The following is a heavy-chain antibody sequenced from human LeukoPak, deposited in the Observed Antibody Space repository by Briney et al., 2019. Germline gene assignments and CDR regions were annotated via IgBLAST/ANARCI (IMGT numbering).Heavy chain of an antibody. CDR1: GYSFTSYW. CDR2: IDPSDSYT. D-gene: IGHD1-26*01. Sequence: GESLRISCKGSGYSFTSYWISWVRQMPGKGLEWMGRIDPSDSYTNYSPFFQGHVTISADKSISTAYLQWSSLKASDTAMYYCARHPSGSYYQFDYWGQGTLVTVSS. CDR3: ARHPSGSYYQFDY. J-gene: IGHJ4*02. V-gene: IGHV5-10-1*01.